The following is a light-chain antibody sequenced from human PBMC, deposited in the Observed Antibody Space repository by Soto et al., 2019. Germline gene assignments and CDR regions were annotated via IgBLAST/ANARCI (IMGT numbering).Light chain of an antibody. CDR2: EVS. CDR1: SSDVGGYNY. V-gene: IGLV2-14*01. CDR3: CSSTSSTTWV. Sequence: QSALTQPASVSGSPEQSITISCIGTSSDVGGYNYVSWYQQHPGKAPKLMIFEVSNRPSGVSNRFSGSKSGNTASLTISGLQDEDDADYYCCSSTSSTTWVFGGGTQLTVL. J-gene: IGLJ3*02.